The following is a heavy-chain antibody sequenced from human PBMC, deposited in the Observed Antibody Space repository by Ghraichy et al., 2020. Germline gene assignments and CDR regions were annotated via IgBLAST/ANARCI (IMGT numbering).Heavy chain of an antibody. Sequence: SQTLSLTCTVSGDSISRYYWSWIRQPPGKGLEWIGYISYSGSTNYNPSLKSRVTISVDTSKNQFSLKLSSVTAADTAVYYCARYHDYGGNSGGDDAFDIWGQGTMVTVFS. CDR3: ARYHDYGGNSGGDDAFDI. D-gene: IGHD4-23*01. J-gene: IGHJ3*02. CDR1: GDSISRYY. CDR2: ISYSGST. V-gene: IGHV4-59*01.